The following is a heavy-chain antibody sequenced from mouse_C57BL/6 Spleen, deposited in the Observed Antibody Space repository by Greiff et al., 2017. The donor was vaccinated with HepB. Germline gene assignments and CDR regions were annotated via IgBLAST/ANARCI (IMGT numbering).Heavy chain of an antibody. V-gene: IGHV3-6*01. J-gene: IGHJ2*01. CDR3: ARRDYYGPLFDY. CDR2: ISYDGSN. CDR1: GYSITSGYY. D-gene: IGHD1-1*01. Sequence: EVQLQESGPGLVKPSQSLSLTCSVTGYSITSGYYWNWIRQFPGNKLEWMGYISYDGSNNYNPSLKNRISITRDTSKNQFFLKLNSVTTEDTATYYCARRDYYGPLFDYWGQGTTLTVSS.